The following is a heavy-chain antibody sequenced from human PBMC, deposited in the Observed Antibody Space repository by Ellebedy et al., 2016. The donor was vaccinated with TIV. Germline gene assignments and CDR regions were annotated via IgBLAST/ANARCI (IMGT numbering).Heavy chain of an antibody. Sequence: SETLSLTCTVSGVSISNISYYWGWIRQPPGKGLEWIGTIYYTGSTYYNPSLKSRVTMSVDTSKNQFSLKLSSVTAVDTAVYYCALSSGGEAFDIWGQGTMVTVSS. V-gene: IGHV4-39*07. D-gene: IGHD3-22*01. J-gene: IGHJ3*02. CDR3: ALSSGGEAFDI. CDR1: GVSISNISYY. CDR2: IYYTGST.